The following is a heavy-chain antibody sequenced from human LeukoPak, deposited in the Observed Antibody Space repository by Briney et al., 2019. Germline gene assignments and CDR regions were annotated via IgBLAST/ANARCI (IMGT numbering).Heavy chain of an antibody. CDR3: ARGRGSSEDKDVNDAFDI. D-gene: IGHD2-2*01. CDR1: GFTFSSYA. Sequence: SGGSLRLSCAASGFTFSSYAMHWVRQAPGKGLEWVAVISYDGSNKYYADSVKGRFTISRDNSKNTLYLQMNSLRAEDTAVYYCARGRGSSEDKDVNDAFDIWGQGTMVTVSS. J-gene: IGHJ3*02. CDR2: ISYDGSNK. V-gene: IGHV3-30*04.